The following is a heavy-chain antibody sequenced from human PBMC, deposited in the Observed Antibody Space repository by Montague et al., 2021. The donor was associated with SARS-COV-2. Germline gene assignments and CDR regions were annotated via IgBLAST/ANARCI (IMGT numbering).Heavy chain of an antibody. CDR3: ARYGYNWNDDEGFDY. CDR2: IYYSGTT. CDR1: GGSISSGSYY. Sequence: SETLSLICTVSGGSISSGSYYWGWIRQPPGKGLEWIGSIYYSGTTYYNPSLKSRVTISVDTSKNQFSLKLSSVTAADTAVYYCARYGYNWNDDEGFDYWGQGTLVTVSS. D-gene: IGHD1-20*01. J-gene: IGHJ4*02. V-gene: IGHV4-39*01.